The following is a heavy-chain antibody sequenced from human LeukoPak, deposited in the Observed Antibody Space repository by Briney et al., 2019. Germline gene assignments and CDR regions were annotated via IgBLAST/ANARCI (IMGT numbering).Heavy chain of an antibody. CDR2: IYSGGST. CDR3: ARDPPQPGDSSSWYSHYYYYYMDV. V-gene: IGHV3-66*02. CDR1: GFTVSSNY. Sequence: GGSLRLSCAASGFTVSSNYMSWVRQAPGKGLEWVSVIYSGGSTYYADSVKGRFTISRDNSKNTLYLQMNSLRAEDTAVYYCARDPPQPGDSSSWYSHYYYYYMDVWGKGTTVTVSS. J-gene: IGHJ6*03. D-gene: IGHD6-13*01.